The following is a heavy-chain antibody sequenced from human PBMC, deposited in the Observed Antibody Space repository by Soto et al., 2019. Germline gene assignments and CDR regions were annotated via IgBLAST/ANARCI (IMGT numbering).Heavy chain of an antibody. Sequence: SETLSLTCAVSGGSISTINWWTWVRQPPGKGLDWIGEIYQTGSTSYNPSLESRVTISIDKSKNQFSLKLRSVTAADTAVYYCARVSSSSAFGMDVWGQGTTVSVSS. CDR1: GGSISTINW. CDR3: ARVSSSSAFGMDV. D-gene: IGHD6-6*01. CDR2: IYQTGST. V-gene: IGHV4-4*02. J-gene: IGHJ6*02.